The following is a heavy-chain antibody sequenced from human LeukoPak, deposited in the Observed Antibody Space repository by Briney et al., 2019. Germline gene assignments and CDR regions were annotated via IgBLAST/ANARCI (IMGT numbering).Heavy chain of an antibody. Sequence: SETLSLTCTVSGGSISSYYWSWIRQPAGKGLEWIGRIYTSGSTNYNPSLKSRVTISVDTSKNQFSLKLSSVTAADTAVYYCARGPGIAAAGTQNWFDPWGQGTLATVSS. CDR1: GGSISSYY. J-gene: IGHJ5*02. CDR3: ARGPGIAAAGTQNWFDP. CDR2: IYTSGST. V-gene: IGHV4-4*07. D-gene: IGHD6-13*01.